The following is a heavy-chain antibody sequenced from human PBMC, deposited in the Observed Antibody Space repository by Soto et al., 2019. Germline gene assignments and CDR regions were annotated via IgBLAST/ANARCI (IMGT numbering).Heavy chain of an antibody. D-gene: IGHD3-3*01. V-gene: IGHV3-7*01. Sequence: EVQLVESGGGLVQPGGSLRLSCAASGFTFSSYWMSWVRQAPGKGLEWVANIKQDGSEKYYVDSVKGRFTISRDNAKNSLDLQMNSLRAEDTAVYYCARVPPPTYYDFWSGYQPELTYFDYWGQGTLVTVSS. CDR2: IKQDGSEK. CDR3: ARVPPPTYYDFWSGYQPELTYFDY. J-gene: IGHJ4*02. CDR1: GFTFSSYW.